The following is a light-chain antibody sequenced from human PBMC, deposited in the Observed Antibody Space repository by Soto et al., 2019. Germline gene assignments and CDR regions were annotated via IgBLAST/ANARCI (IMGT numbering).Light chain of an antibody. CDR3: HVWNISTDHYV. CDR2: DDN. CDR1: NIGSTS. Sequence: SYALTQPPSVSVAPGPTARITCGGNNIGSTSVHWYKQSPGQAPVLVVYDDNDRPSGIPERFSGFNSENTATLTITRVDAGDEADYYCHVWNISTDHYVCGTGTKGTVL. V-gene: IGLV3-21*02. J-gene: IGLJ1*01.